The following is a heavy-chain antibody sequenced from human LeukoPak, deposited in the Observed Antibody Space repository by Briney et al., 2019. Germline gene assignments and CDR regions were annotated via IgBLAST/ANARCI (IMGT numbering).Heavy chain of an antibody. D-gene: IGHD3-10*01. Sequence: SETLSLTCTVSGGSISSYYWSWIRQPPGKGLEWIGYIYYSGSTNYNPSPKSRVTISVDTSKNQFSLKLSSVTAADTAVYYCAREGYYVSGIDYWGQGTLVTVSS. CDR1: GGSISSYY. CDR2: IYYSGST. CDR3: AREGYYVSGIDY. V-gene: IGHV4-59*01. J-gene: IGHJ4*02.